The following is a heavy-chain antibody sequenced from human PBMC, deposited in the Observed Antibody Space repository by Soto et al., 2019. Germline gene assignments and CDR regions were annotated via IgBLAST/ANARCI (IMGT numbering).Heavy chain of an antibody. CDR1: GFTFSSYS. V-gene: IGHV3-21*01. Sequence: GGSLRLPCAASGFTFSSYSMNWVRQAPGKGLEWVSSISSSSSYIYYVDSVKGRFTISRDNAKNSLYLQMNSLRAEDTAVYYCARSKQQLVNWFDPWGQGTLVTVSS. CDR3: ARSKQQLVNWFDP. CDR2: ISSSSSYI. J-gene: IGHJ5*02. D-gene: IGHD6-13*01.